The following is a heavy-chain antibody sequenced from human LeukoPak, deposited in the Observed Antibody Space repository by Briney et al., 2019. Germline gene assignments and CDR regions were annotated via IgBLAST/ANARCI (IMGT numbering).Heavy chain of an antibody. CDR2: IKYDGSNA. CDR1: GFTFSNYW. J-gene: IGHJ5*02. CDR3: AKSDWFDP. Sequence: PGGSLRLSCATSGFTFSNYWMSWLRQAPGKGLVWVSRIKYDGSNATYAESVKGRFTISRDNARNTLYLQMNSLRVDDTAVYYCAKSDWFDPWGRGILVTVSS. V-gene: IGHV3-74*01.